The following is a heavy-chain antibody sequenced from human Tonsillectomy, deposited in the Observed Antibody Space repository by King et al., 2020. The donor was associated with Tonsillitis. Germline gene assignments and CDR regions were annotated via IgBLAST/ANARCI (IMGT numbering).Heavy chain of an antibody. V-gene: IGHV3-23*04. CDR2: ITDSGSKT. CDR3: ARGSWGVGPYYGMDV. Sequence: VQLVESGGAWVQPGGSLRHSCAAAGFAFSSYAMSWVRQAPGKGPEWVSAITDSGSKTYYADSVEGRLTISRDNSKNTLYLQMNSLRAEDTAIYYCARGSWGVGPYYGMDVWGRGTTVTVSS. D-gene: IGHD1-26*01. J-gene: IGHJ6*02. CDR1: GFAFSSYA.